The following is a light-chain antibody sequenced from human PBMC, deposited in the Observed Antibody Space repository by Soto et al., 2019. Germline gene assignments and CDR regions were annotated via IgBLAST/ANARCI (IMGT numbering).Light chain of an antibody. CDR2: AVS. J-gene: IGKJ2*03. CDR1: QSVDSRY. Sequence: DIVLTQSPGTLSLSPGERATLSCRASQSVDSRYLAWYQQKPGQAPRLLIHAVSIRATGIPDRFSGSGSGTDSTLTISRVEPEDFAEYYCQQYGSSPRYSFGQGTKLEIK. CDR3: QQYGSSPRYS. V-gene: IGKV3-20*01.